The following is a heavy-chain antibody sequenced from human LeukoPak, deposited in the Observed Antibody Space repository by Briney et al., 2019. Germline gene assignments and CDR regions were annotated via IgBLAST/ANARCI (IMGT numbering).Heavy chain of an antibody. CDR3: ARVGDYYDSSGYDY. D-gene: IGHD3-22*01. CDR2: IIPIFGTA. CDR1: GYTFTSYG. J-gene: IGHJ4*02. Sequence: GSSVKVSCRASGYTFTSYGISWVRQAPGQGLEWMGGIIPIFGTANYAQKFQGRVTITADKSTNTAYMELSSLRSEDTAVYYCARVGDYYDSSGYDYWGQGTLVTVSS. V-gene: IGHV1-69*06.